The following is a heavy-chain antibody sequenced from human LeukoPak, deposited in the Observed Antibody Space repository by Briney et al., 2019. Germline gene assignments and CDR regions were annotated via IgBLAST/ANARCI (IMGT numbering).Heavy chain of an antibody. V-gene: IGHV3-7*01. CDR2: IKQDGSEK. D-gene: IGHD6-13*01. CDR3: ARSNSSSWYGFDP. Sequence: GGSLRLSCAASGFTFSSYWMSWVRQAPGKGLEWVANIKQDGSEKYYVDSVKGRFTISRDNAKNSLYLQMNSLRAEDTAVYYCARSNSSSWYGFDPWGQGTLVTVSS. CDR1: GFTFSSYW. J-gene: IGHJ5*02.